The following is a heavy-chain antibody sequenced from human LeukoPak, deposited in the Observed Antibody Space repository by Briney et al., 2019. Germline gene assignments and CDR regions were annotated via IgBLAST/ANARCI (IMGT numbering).Heavy chain of an antibody. V-gene: IGHV4-59*01. CDR3: VNGGSYLTK. CDR1: GGSISSY. D-gene: IGHD3-10*01. J-gene: IGHJ4*02. CDR2: IYFTGTT. Sequence: SETLSLTCTVSGGSISSYWSWIRQSPGKGLEWIGYIYFTGTTNYNPSLKSRLTISIDTSRNQFSPKLSSATAADTAIYYCVNGGSYLTKWGQGTLVTVSS.